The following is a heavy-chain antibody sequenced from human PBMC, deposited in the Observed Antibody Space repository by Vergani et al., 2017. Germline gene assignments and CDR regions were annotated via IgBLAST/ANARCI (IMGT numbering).Heavy chain of an antibody. CDR1: GFRVTTYY. D-gene: IGHD2-15*01. CDR3: TRSECSGTTCYGHYFDL. CDR2: IKSDGRT. V-gene: IGHV3-66*02. J-gene: IGHJ4*01. Sequence: DVDLVESGGGFVQPGGSRRLSCSAFGFRVTTYYLSWVRQAPGKGLEWVSVIKSDGRTSYAASVRGRFTISRDTSRNAVYLQMNILRVEDTGVYYCTRSECSGTTCYGHYFDLWGHGILVTVSS.